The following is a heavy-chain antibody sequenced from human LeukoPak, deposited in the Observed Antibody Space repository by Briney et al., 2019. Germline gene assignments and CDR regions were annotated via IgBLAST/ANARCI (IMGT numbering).Heavy chain of an antibody. J-gene: IGHJ4*02. CDR2: ISGSGGST. D-gene: IGHD3-3*01. V-gene: IGHV3-23*01. CDR3: AKGDLITIFGVASDY. Sequence: GGYLRLSCAASGFTFSSYAMSWVRQAPGKGLEWVSAISGSGGSTYYADSVKGRFTISRDNSKNTLYLQMNSLRAEDTAVYYCAKGDLITIFGVASDYWGQGTLVTVSS. CDR1: GFTFSSYA.